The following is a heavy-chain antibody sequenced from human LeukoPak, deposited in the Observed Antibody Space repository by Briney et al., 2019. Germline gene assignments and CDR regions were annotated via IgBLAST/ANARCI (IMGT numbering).Heavy chain of an antibody. V-gene: IGHV4-59*01. CDR2: IYYSGGT. Sequence: SETLSCTCTVSGGSISSYYWSWIRQPPGKGLEWIGYIYYSGGTNYNPSLKSRVTISVDTSKNQFSLNLSSVTAADTAVYYCARAGFTMVRGVTGWFDPWGQRLLVTVSS. CDR3: ARAGFTMVRGVTGWFDP. J-gene: IGHJ5*02. D-gene: IGHD3-10*01. CDR1: GGSISSYY.